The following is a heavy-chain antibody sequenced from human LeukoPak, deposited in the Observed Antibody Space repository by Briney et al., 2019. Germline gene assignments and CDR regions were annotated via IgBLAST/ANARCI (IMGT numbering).Heavy chain of an antibody. V-gene: IGHV1-8*01. J-gene: IGHJ3*02. CDR2: MNPNSGNT. Sequence: GASVKVSCKASGGTFTSYAISWVRQATGQGLEWMGWMNPNSGNTGYAQKFQGRVTMTRNTSISTAYMELSSLRSEDTAVYYCARIGYYYDAFDIWGQGTMVTVSS. CDR1: GGTFTSYA. D-gene: IGHD3-22*01. CDR3: ARIGYYYDAFDI.